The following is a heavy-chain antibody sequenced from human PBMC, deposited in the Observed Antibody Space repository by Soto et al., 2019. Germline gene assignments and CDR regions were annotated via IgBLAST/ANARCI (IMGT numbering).Heavy chain of an antibody. CDR2: IRQDESEK. D-gene: IGHD6-13*01. J-gene: IGHJ4*02. V-gene: IGHV3-7*04. CDR1: GLTLSSYW. CDR3: ARGGNSWIDY. Sequence: EVQLVESGGGFVQPGGSLRLSCAASGLTLSSYWMTWVRQAPGKGLEWVANIRQDESEKYYVDSVKGRFTISRDNTKNALYLQMNSLRAEDTAGYYCARGGNSWIDYWGQGTLVTVSS.